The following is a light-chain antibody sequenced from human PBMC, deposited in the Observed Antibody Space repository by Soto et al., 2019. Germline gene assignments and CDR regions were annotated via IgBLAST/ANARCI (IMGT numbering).Light chain of an antibody. V-gene: IGLV4-60*02. Sequence: QSVLTQSSSASASLGSSVKFTCTLSSGHSDYAIAWHQHQPGKAPRYLMKLEGSGIYNKESGVPDRFSGSSSGADRYLTISNLLFADEADFYCETWDSKAHVFGAGTKLTVL. J-gene: IGLJ1*01. CDR1: SGHSDYA. CDR2: LEGSGIY. CDR3: ETWDSKAHV.